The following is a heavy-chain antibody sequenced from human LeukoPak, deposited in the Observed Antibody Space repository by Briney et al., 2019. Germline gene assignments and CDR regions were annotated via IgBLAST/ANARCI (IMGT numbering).Heavy chain of an antibody. V-gene: IGHV1-8*03. CDR2: MNPNSGNT. D-gene: IGHD3-3*01. CDR1: GYTFTSYD. Sequence: GASVKVSCKASGYTFTSYDINWVRQATGQGLEWMGWMNPNSGNTGYAQKFQGRVTITRNTSISTAYMELSSLRSEDTAVYYCARVVSYDFWSGYYLAAPYYYYYMDVWGKGTTVTVSS. CDR3: ARVVSYDFWSGYYLAAPYYYYYMDV. J-gene: IGHJ6*03.